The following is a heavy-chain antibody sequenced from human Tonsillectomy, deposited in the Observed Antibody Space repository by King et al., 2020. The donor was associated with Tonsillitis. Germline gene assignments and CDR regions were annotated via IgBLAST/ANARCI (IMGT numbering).Heavy chain of an antibody. CDR2: IIPIFGTA. D-gene: IGHD2-8*01. J-gene: IGHJ6*03. CDR3: ARAKSVMVYEIAGDYYYYYMDV. Sequence: LQLVQSGAEVKKPGSSVKVSCKASGGTFRSYAISWVRQAPGQGLEWMGGIIPIFGTAKYAQKFQGRVTITADESTSTAYMELSSLRSEDTAVYYCARAKSVMVYEIAGDYYYYYMDVWGKGTTVTVSS. V-gene: IGHV1-69*01. CDR1: GGTFRSYA.